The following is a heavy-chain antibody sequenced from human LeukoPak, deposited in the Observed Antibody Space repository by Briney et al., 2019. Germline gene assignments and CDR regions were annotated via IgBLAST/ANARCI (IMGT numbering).Heavy chain of an antibody. V-gene: IGHV3-7*01. D-gene: IGHD1-20*01. Sequence: GGSLRLSCAASGFTFSSYSMNWVRQAPGKGLEWVANIRPDGSDKYYVDSVRGRFTISRDNAQNSLFLQMSSLRAEDSGVYYCGRWGITAALDRWGQGILVTVSS. CDR3: GRWGITAALDR. CDR2: IRPDGSDK. J-gene: IGHJ5*02. CDR1: GFTFSSYS.